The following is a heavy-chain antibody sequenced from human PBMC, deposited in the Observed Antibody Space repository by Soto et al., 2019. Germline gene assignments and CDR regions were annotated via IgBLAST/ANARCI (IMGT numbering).Heavy chain of an antibody. CDR3: ARFSAIFGVVPSLDY. CDR1: GYTFTSYG. V-gene: IGHV1-18*01. D-gene: IGHD3-3*01. CDR2: ISAYNGNT. J-gene: IGHJ4*02. Sequence: ASVKVSCKASGYTFTSYGISWVRQAPGQGLEWMGWISAYNGNTNYAQKLQGRVTMTTDTSTSTAYMELRSLRSDDTAVYYCARFSAIFGVVPSLDYWGQGTLVTVSS.